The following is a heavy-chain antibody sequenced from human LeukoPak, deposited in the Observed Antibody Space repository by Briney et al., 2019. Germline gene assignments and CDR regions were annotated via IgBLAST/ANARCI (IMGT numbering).Heavy chain of an antibody. Sequence: SVKVSCKASGGTFSSYAISWVRQAPGQGLEWMGGIIPIFGTANYAQKFQGRVTITTDESTSTAYMELSSLRSDDTAVYYCARDYGDYLPFDYWGQGTLVTVSS. CDR2: IIPIFGTA. V-gene: IGHV1-69*05. CDR3: ARDYGDYLPFDY. D-gene: IGHD4-17*01. CDR1: GGTFSSYA. J-gene: IGHJ4*02.